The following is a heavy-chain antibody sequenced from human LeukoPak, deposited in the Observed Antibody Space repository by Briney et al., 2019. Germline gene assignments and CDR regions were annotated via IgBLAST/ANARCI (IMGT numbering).Heavy chain of an antibody. Sequence: SETLSLTCTVSGGSISSYYWSWIRQPPGKGLEWIGNIYDSGSTNYNPSLKSRLTISVDTSKNQCSLKLSSVTAADTAVYYCARDRGTAAGYYYYGMDVWGQGTTVTVSS. J-gene: IGHJ6*02. D-gene: IGHD6-13*01. CDR3: ARDRGTAAGYYYYGMDV. CDR1: GGSISSYY. CDR2: IYDSGST. V-gene: IGHV4-59*01.